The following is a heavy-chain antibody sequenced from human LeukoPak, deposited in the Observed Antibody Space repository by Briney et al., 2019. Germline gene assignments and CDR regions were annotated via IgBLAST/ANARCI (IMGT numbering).Heavy chain of an antibody. V-gene: IGHV1-2*02. J-gene: IGHJ4*02. CDR3: ATASSRANY. D-gene: IGHD5-12*01. CDR1: GYTFSRYH. Sequence: APVKVSRKASGYTFSRYHMPWVREAPGQGPEWMGWINPNSGGTNYAQKFQGRVTMTRDTSISTAYMELSRLRSDDTAVYYCATASSRANYWGQGTLVTVSS. CDR2: INPNSGGT.